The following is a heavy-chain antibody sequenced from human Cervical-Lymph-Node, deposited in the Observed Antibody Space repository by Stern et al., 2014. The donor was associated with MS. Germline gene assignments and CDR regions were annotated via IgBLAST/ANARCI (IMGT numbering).Heavy chain of an antibody. D-gene: IGHD4-17*01. CDR2: IYNSGSA. CDR3: ARGYGGYGALDF. CDR1: GASISTGGYY. V-gene: IGHV4-31*03. Sequence: VQLVESGPGLVKPSQTLSLTCTVSGASISTGGYYWSWIRQHPGKGLGWIGYIYNSGSAFHTPSLKSRLTISVDTSKNQLSLKLNSVTAADTAVYYCARGYGGYGALDFWGQGTMVTVSS. J-gene: IGHJ3*01.